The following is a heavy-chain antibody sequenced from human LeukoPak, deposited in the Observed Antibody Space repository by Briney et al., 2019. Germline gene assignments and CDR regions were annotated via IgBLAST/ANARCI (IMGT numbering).Heavy chain of an antibody. CDR1: GFSVSSNY. V-gene: IGHV3-66*01. Sequence: TGGSLRLSCAASGFSVSSNYMSWVRQAPGKGLEWVSVIYSGGSTYYADSVKGRFTISRDNSKNTLYLQMNSLRAEDTAVYYCAREDGYNDNWFDPWGQGTLVTVSS. D-gene: IGHD5-24*01. CDR2: IYSGGST. J-gene: IGHJ5*02. CDR3: AREDGYNDNWFDP.